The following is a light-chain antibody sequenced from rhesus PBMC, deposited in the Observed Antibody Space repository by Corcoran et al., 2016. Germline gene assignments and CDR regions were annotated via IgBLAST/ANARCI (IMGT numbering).Light chain of an antibody. V-gene: IGLV2-32*02. CDR1: RSDIGGYIY. J-gene: IGLJ6*01. CDR2: EDS. CDR3: NSYAGSDTFV. Sequence: QAALTQPRSVSGSPGQSGTISWTGTRSDIGGYIYVSWYQQHPGTAPKLMIFEDSKRPSGVSDRFSGSKSGNTASLTISGLQAEDAADYYCNSYAGSDTFVFGSGTKLTVL.